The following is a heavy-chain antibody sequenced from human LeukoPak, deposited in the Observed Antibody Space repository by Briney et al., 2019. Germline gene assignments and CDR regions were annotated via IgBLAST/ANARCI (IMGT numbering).Heavy chain of an antibody. J-gene: IGHJ4*02. Sequence: GGSLRLSCAASGFSFSTYCMTWVRQAPGKGLEWVANMKQEESEKYYVDSVKGRFTISRDNAKKSLYLEMNGLRAEDTAMYYCARDRRDGYNVLDYWGQGTLVTVSS. CDR1: GFSFSTYC. D-gene: IGHD5-24*01. V-gene: IGHV3-7*01. CDR3: ARDRRDGYNVLDY. CDR2: MKQEESEK.